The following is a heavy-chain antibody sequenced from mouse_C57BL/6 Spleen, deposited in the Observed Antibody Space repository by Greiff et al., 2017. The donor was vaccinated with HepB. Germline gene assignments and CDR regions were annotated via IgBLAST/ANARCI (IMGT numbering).Heavy chain of an antibody. V-gene: IGHV5-17*01. D-gene: IGHD4-1*01. J-gene: IGHJ3*01. Sequence: EVMLVESGGGLVKPGGSLKLSCAASGFTFSDYGMHWVRQAPEKGLEWVAYISSGSSTIYYADTVKGRFTISRDNAKNTLFLQMTSLRSEDTAMYYCATGTRFAYWGQGTLVTVSA. CDR2: ISSGSSTI. CDR1: GFTFSDYG. CDR3: ATGTRFAY.